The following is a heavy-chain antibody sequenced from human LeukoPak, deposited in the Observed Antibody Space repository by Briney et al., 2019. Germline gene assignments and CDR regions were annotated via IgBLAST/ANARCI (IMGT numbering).Heavy chain of an antibody. CDR2: IRYDGSNK. Sequence: GGSLRLSCAVSGITFSSYGMHWVRQAPGKGLEWVAFIRYDGSNKYYADSVKGRFTISRDNSKNTLYLQMNSLRGEDTAVYYCAKGGAVAGVSVVQELDYWGQGTLVTVSS. J-gene: IGHJ4*02. CDR1: GITFSSYG. V-gene: IGHV3-30*02. D-gene: IGHD6-19*01. CDR3: AKGGAVAGVSVVQELDY.